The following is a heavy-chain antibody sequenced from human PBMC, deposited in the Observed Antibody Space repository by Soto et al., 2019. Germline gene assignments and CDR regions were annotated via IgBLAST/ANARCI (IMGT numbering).Heavy chain of an antibody. J-gene: IGHJ4*01. CDR1: GGSFSGYY. CDR2: INHSGST. V-gene: IGHV4-34*01. D-gene: IGHD6-19*01. Sequence: SETLSLTCAVYGGSFSGYYWSWIRQPPGKGLEWIGEINHSGSTNYNPSLKSRVTISVDTSKNQFSLKLSSVTAADTAVYYCARGRIAVAGTGPYFDYWGHGTLVTVYS. CDR3: ARGRIAVAGTGPYFDY.